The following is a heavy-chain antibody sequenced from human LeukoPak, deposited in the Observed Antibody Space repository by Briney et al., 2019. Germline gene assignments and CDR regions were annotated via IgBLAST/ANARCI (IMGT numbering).Heavy chain of an antibody. V-gene: IGHV3-66*01. D-gene: IGHD2-15*01. J-gene: IGHJ4*02. CDR1: GFTVSSNY. Sequence: GGSLRLSCAASGFTVSSNYMSWVRQAPGKGLEWVSVIYNTGSPYYADSVKGRFTISRDISKNTLYLQMSSLRVEDTAVYYCAGDSSKGVVTDWGQGTLVTVSS. CDR3: AGDSSKGVVTD. CDR2: IYNTGSP.